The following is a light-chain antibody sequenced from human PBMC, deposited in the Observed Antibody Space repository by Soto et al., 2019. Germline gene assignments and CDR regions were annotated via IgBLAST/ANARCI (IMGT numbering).Light chain of an antibody. CDR2: DVF. CDR1: SSDIGGYNY. Sequence: QSALTQPASVSGSPGQSITISCTGTSSDIGGYNYVSWFQQHPGKAPKLMIYDVFNRPSGVSNRFSASKTGNTASLTISGLQAADEADYYCSSYTSITNGVVFGGGTKVTVL. V-gene: IGLV2-14*01. J-gene: IGLJ3*02. CDR3: SSYTSITNGVV.